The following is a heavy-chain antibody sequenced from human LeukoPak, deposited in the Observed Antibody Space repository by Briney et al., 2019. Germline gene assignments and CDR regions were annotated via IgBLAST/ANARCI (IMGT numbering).Heavy chain of an antibody. J-gene: IGHJ4*02. Sequence: GGSLRLSFAASGFTLSSYAMSWVRQAPGKGLEWVSAISGSGGSTYYADSVKGRFTISRDNSKNTLYLQMNSLRAEDTAVYYCAKDIVVVPAASSGWDYFDYWGQGTLVTVSS. CDR1: GFTLSSYA. CDR2: ISGSGGST. CDR3: AKDIVVVPAASSGWDYFDY. D-gene: IGHD2-2*01. V-gene: IGHV3-23*01.